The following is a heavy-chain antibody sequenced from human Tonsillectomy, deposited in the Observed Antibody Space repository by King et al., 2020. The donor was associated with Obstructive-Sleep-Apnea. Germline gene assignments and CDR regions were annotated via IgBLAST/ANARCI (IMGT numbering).Heavy chain of an antibody. Sequence: MQLQESGPGLVKPSETLSLTCTVSNGSVRSTIYYWGWIRQPPGKGLEWIGSISYSGTTYYNPSLKSRVTISVDTSKNQFSLKVSSVTAADTALYFCARVWTVTPPLDWFDPWGQGTLVTVSS. V-gene: IGHV4-39*07. CDR1: NGSVRSTIYY. CDR3: ARVWTVTPPLDWFDP. J-gene: IGHJ5*02. CDR2: ISYSGTT. D-gene: IGHD4-17*01.